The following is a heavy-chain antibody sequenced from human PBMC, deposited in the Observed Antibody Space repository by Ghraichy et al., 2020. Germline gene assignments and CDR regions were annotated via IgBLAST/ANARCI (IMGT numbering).Heavy chain of an antibody. CDR1: GFTFSSYS. J-gene: IGHJ3*02. CDR3: ARDMYYDSSGYYSRPHDAFDI. Sequence: GGSLRLSCAASGFTFSSYSMNWVRQAPGKGLEWVSSISSSSSYIYYADSVKGRFTISRDNAKNSLYLQMNSLRAEDTAVYYCARDMYYDSSGYYSRPHDAFDIWGQGTMVTVSS. V-gene: IGHV3-21*01. D-gene: IGHD3-22*01. CDR2: ISSSSSYI.